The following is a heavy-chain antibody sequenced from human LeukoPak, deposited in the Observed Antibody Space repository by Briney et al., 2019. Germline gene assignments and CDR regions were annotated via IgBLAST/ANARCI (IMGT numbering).Heavy chain of an antibody. V-gene: IGHV5-51*01. J-gene: IGHJ6*02. Sequence: GESLKISCNGSGYSFTSYWIGWVRHMPGKGLEWMGSIYPGDSDTRYSPSFQGQVTISADKSISTAYLQWSSLKASDTAMYYCARRGYYGSGSWGDYYYGMDVWGQGTTVTVSS. CDR1: GYSFTSYW. CDR3: ARRGYYGSGSWGDYYYGMDV. CDR2: IYPGDSDT. D-gene: IGHD3-10*01.